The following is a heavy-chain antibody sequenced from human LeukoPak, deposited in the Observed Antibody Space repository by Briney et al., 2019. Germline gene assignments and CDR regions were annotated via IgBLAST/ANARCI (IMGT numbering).Heavy chain of an antibody. V-gene: IGHV3-21*01. CDR2: ISSSSSYI. CDR1: GFTFSSYS. Sequence: PGGSLRLSCAASGFTFSSYSMNWVRQAPGKGLEWVSSISSSSSYIYYADSVKGRFTISRDNAKNSLYLQMNSLRAEDTAVYYCARDQGYCSGGSCYHEYYFDYWGQGTLVTVSS. J-gene: IGHJ4*02. D-gene: IGHD2-15*01. CDR3: ARDQGYCSGGSCYHEYYFDY.